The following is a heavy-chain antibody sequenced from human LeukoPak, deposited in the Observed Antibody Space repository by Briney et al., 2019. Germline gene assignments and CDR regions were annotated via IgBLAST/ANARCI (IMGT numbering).Heavy chain of an antibody. D-gene: IGHD3-22*01. J-gene: IGHJ3*02. V-gene: IGHV4-59*01. CDR3: ARAHRLYYYDSSGYDAFDI. Sequence: SETLSLTCTVSSGSISIYSWSWIRQPPGKGLEWLGYIYSTGNTNYNPSLKSRVTISVDTSKNQFSLKLSSVTAADTAVYYCARAHRLYYYDSSGYDAFDIWGQGTMVTVSS. CDR1: SGSISIYS. CDR2: IYSTGNT.